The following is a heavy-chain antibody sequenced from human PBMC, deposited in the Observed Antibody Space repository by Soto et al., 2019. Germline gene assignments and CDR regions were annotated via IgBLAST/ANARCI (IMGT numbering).Heavy chain of an antibody. CDR1: GFPFISYA. Sequence: PGGSLSLSCPPSGFPFISYAMPWVRQAPGKGLEWVAVISYDGSNKYYADSVKGRLTISRDNSKNTMYMQMNSLRAEDTAVYYCAKESSCSTTSCYFYYWGQGSRVTVSS. D-gene: IGHD2-2*01. V-gene: IGHV3-30-3*01. CDR3: AKESSCSTTSCYFYY. CDR2: ISYDGSNK. J-gene: IGHJ4*02.